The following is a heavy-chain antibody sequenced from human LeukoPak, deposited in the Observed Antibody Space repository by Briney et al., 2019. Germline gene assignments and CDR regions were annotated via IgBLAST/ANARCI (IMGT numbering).Heavy chain of an antibody. D-gene: IGHD6-19*01. CDR1: GFTFSSYA. Sequence: GRSLRLSCAASGFTFSSYAMHWGRQAPGKGLEWVALISYDGSGQYYTESVKGRFTISRDNSKNTLYLQVNSLRVEDTAVYYCARANRPFHTSGWYKDYWGQGTLVTVSS. CDR3: ARANRPFHTSGWYKDY. J-gene: IGHJ4*02. CDR2: ISYDGSGQ. V-gene: IGHV3-30-3*01.